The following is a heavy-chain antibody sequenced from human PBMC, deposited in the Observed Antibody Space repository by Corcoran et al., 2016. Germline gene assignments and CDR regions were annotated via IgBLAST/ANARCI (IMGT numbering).Heavy chain of an antibody. J-gene: IGHJ6*02. V-gene: IGHV1-8*01. CDR1: GYTFTSYD. CDR2: MNPNSGNT. D-gene: IGHD3-3*01. Sequence: QVQLLQSGAEVKKPGASVKVSCKASGYTFTSYDINWVRQATGQGLEWRGWMNPNSGNTGYAQKFQGRVTMTRNTSISTAYMELSSLRSEDTAVYYCARGERFLYYYYGMDVWGQGTTVTVSS. CDR3: ARGERFLYYYYGMDV.